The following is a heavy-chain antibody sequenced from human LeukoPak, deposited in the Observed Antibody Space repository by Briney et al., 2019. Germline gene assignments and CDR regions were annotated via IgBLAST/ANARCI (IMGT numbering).Heavy chain of an antibody. J-gene: IGHJ3*02. CDR3: ARDRLSAPDAFDI. CDR1: GGTFSSYA. CDR2: IIPILGIA. V-gene: IGHV1-69*04. D-gene: IGHD6-19*01. Sequence: GASVKVSCKAPGGTFSSYAISWVRQAPGQGLEWMGRIIPILGIANYAQKFQGRVTITADKSTSTAYMELSSLRSEDTAVYYCARDRLSAPDAFDIWGQGTMVTVSS.